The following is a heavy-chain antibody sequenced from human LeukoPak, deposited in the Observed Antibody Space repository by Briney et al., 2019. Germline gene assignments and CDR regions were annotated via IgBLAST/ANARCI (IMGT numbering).Heavy chain of an antibody. CDR1: GCSISSYY. CDR3: ARDLGYDILAGLHYGMHV. Sequence: SETLSLTCTVSGCSISSYYWSWIRQPPGKGLEWVGYIYYSGSTNYNPSLKSRVTISVDTSKNQFSLKLSSVTAADTAVYYCARDLGYDILAGLHYGMHVCGQGTTLSVSS. V-gene: IGHV4-59*01. D-gene: IGHD3-9*01. J-gene: IGHJ6*02. CDR2: IYYSGST.